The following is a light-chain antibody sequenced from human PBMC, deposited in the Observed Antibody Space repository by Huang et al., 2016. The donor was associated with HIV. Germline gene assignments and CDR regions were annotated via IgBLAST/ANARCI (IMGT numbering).Light chain of an antibody. Sequence: DVVMTQSPLSLPVTLGQPASISCRSSQSLVHSDGNTYLNWFQQRPGQSPMRLIYKVSNRDSGVPDRFSGSGSGTDFTLKISRVEAEDVGVYYCMQGTHQFTFGPGTKVDIK. CDR2: KVS. CDR3: MQGTHQFT. CDR1: QSLVHSDGNTY. J-gene: IGKJ3*01. V-gene: IGKV2-30*02.